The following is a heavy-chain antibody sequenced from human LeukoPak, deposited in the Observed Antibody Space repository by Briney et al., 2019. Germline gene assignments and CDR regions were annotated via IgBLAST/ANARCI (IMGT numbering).Heavy chain of an antibody. CDR1: GFTFSSYA. D-gene: IGHD3-10*01. Sequence: PGGSLRLSCAASGFTFSSYAMSWVRQAPGKGLERVSAISGSGGSTYYADSVKGRFTISRDNSKNTLYLQMNSLRAEDTAVYYCARGGTMVRGIDYWGQGTLVTVSS. CDR3: ARGGTMVRGIDY. V-gene: IGHV3-23*01. CDR2: ISGSGGST. J-gene: IGHJ4*02.